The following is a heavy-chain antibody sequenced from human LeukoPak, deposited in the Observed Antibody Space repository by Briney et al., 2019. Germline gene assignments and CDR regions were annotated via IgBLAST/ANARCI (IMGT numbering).Heavy chain of an antibody. J-gene: IGHJ4*02. Sequence: ASVKVSCMASGYTFTTYYIHWVRQAPGQGLEWMGWINPNSGGTNFAQKFQGRVSMTRDTSISTAYMELSRLRSDDTAVYYCARELGSGYYRYFDYWGQGTLVTVSS. V-gene: IGHV1-2*02. CDR1: GYTFTTYY. D-gene: IGHD3-22*01. CDR3: ARELGSGYYRYFDY. CDR2: INPNSGGT.